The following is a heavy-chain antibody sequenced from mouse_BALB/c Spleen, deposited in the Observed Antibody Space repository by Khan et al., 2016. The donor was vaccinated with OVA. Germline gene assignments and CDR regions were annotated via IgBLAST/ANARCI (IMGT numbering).Heavy chain of an antibody. D-gene: IGHD1-1*01. CDR2: INPSTGYT. J-gene: IGHJ2*01. CDR3: ARRGLRWNFNY. Sequence: QVRLQQSGAELAKPGASVKMSCKASGHTFINYWIFWVKQRPGQGLEWIGYINPSTGYTEYNQNFKDKATLTADKSSSTAYMQLSSLTSEDSAVYYCARRGLRWNFNYWGQGTTLTVSS. CDR1: GHTFINYW. V-gene: IGHV1-7*01.